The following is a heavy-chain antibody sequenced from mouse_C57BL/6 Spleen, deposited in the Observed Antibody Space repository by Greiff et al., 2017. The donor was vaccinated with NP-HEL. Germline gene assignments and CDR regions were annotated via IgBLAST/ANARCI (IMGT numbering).Heavy chain of an antibody. V-gene: IGHV1-7*01. CDR1: GFTFTSYW. CDR2: INPSSGYT. CDR3: ARGGDYDDYAMDY. J-gene: IGHJ4*01. Sequence: LLESGAELAKPGASVKLSCTASGFTFTSYWMHWVKQRPGQGLEWIGYINPSSGYTKYNQKFKDKATLTADKSSSTAYMQLSSLTYEDSAVNYCARGGDYDDYAMDYWGQGTSVTVSS. D-gene: IGHD2-4*01.